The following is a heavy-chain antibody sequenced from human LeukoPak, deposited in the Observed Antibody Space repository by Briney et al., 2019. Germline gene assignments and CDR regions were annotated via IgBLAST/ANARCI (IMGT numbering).Heavy chain of an antibody. CDR1: GYSISSGCY. Sequence: SETLSLTCAVSGYSISSGCYWGWIRQPPGKGLEWIGNIYHSGSTYYNPSLKSRVTISVDTSKNQFSLKLSSVTAADTAVYYCARDRYADYVSDWGQGTLVTVSS. V-gene: IGHV4-38-2*02. CDR3: ARDRYADYVSD. CDR2: IYHSGST. D-gene: IGHD4-17*01. J-gene: IGHJ4*02.